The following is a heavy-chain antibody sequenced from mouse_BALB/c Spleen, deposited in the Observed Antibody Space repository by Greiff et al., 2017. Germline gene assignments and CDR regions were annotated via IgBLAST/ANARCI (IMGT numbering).Heavy chain of an antibody. Sequence: VQLVESGPGLVQPSQSLSITCTVSGFSLTSYGVHWVRQSPGKGLEWLGVIWSGGSTDYNAAFISRLSISKDNSKSQVFFKMNSLQADDTAIYYCARNCYGNYWYFDVWGAGTTVTVSS. V-gene: IGHV2-4-1*01. J-gene: IGHJ1*01. D-gene: IGHD2-1*01. CDR3: ARNCYGNYWYFDV. CDR1: GFSLTSYG. CDR2: IWSGGST.